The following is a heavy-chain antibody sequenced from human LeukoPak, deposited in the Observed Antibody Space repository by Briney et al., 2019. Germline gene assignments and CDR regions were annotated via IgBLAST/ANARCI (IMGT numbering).Heavy chain of an antibody. D-gene: IGHD3-10*01. CDR2: ISYSGANS. V-gene: IGHV3-23*01. CDR3: AGDFSGGYVADY. CDR1: GFTFSGSA. J-gene: IGHJ4*02. Sequence: PGGSLRLSCAASGFTFSGSARSWVRQAPGEGLEWVSLISYSGANSYYTYSMRGLFTTSRDTSNNTLYLQMNSLRADDTALYYFAGDFSGGYVADYWGQGCLVTVYS.